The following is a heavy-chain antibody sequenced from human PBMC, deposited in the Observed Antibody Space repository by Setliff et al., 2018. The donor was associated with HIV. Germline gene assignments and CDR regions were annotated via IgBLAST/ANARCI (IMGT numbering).Heavy chain of an antibody. J-gene: IGHJ4*02. CDR1: GDTSTTNYY. D-gene: IGHD6-13*01. CDR3: ARGVKGIATTGKYYFDY. CDR2: INPDSRGT. V-gene: IGHV1-2*06. Sequence: ASVKVSCKASGDTSTTNYYMHWVRQAPGQGLEWVGRINPDSRGTNYAQTFQGRVTMTRDTSVSTAYMELSRLKSDDTAVFYCARGVKGIATTGKYYFDYWGQGTLVTVSS.